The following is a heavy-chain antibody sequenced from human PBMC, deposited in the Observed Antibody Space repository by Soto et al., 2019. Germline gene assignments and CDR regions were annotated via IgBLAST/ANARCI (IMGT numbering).Heavy chain of an antibody. CDR1: GLTFSSYA. CDR2: ISGSGGST. CDR3: AKSEVGCYDLDP. V-gene: IGHV3-23*01. D-gene: IGHD5-12*01. J-gene: IGHJ5*02. Sequence: GGSLRLSCAASGLTFSSYAMSWVRQAPGKGLEWVSAISGSGGSTFYADSVKGRFTISRDNSKNTLYLQMNSLRAEDTAVYYCAKSEVGCYDLDPWGQGTLVTVSS.